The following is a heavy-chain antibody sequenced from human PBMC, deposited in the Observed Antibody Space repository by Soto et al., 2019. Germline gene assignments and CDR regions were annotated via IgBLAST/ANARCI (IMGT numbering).Heavy chain of an antibody. D-gene: IGHD3-3*01. V-gene: IGHV4-59*01. CDR3: ARAHGSYYDFWSGCPDWGMDV. Sequence: PSETLSLTCTVSGGSISSYYWSWIRQPPGKGLEWIGYIYYSGSTNYNPSLKSRVTISVDTSKNQFSLKLSSVTAADTAVYYCARAHGSYYDFWSGCPDWGMDVWGQGTTVTVSS. J-gene: IGHJ6*02. CDR2: IYYSGST. CDR1: GGSISSYY.